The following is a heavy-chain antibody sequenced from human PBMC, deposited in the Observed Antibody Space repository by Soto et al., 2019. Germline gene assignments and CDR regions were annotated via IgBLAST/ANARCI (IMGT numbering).Heavy chain of an antibody. J-gene: IGHJ6*02. CDR1: GFSFSSYG. CDR2: TTYDGGIK. V-gene: IGHV3-30*03. D-gene: IGHD3-3*01. CDR3: AGAVENPYCYYGLNV. Sequence: QGQLVESGGGVVQPGRSLRVSCAASGFSFSSYGMEWVRLAPRKGLEWVAGTTYDGGIKHYVDSVKGRFTSSRDNSKNTLYPQMNSLRVEDTATYDSAGAVENPYCYYGLNVWGQGTTVTVSS.